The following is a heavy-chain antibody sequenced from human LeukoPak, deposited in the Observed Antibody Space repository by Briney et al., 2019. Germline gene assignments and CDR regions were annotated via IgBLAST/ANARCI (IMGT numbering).Heavy chain of an antibody. V-gene: IGHV1-2*02. CDR1: GHTFTGYY. Sequence: ASVKVSCKASGHTFTGYYMHWVRQAPGQGLEWMGWINPNSGGTNYAQKFQGRVTMTRDTSITTAYMALSRLRSDDTAVYYCANREKVRRVTRHGWFVPWGQGTLVTVSS. J-gene: IGHJ5*02. CDR3: ANREKVRRVTRHGWFVP. CDR2: INPNSGGT. D-gene: IGHD3-10*01.